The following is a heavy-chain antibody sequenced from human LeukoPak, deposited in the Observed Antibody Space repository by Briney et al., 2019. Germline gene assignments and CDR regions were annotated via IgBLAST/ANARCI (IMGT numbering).Heavy chain of an antibody. CDR1: GFTFSSFG. J-gene: IGHJ4*02. V-gene: IGHV3-23*01. CDR3: ARDGPHSGTYYYDY. Sequence: GGSLRLSCAASGFTFSSFGMSWVRQAPGKGLEWVSAISSTGGTAYYADSVKGRFTISRYNAKNSLFLQMNSLRAEDTAVYFCARDGPHSGTYYYDYWGQGTLVTVPS. CDR2: ISSTGGTA. D-gene: IGHD1-26*01.